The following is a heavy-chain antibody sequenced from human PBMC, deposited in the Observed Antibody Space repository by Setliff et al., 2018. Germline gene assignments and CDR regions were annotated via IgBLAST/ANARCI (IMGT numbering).Heavy chain of an antibody. J-gene: IGHJ3*02. Sequence: GGSLRLSCAASGFSFSGSAVYWVRQASVKGLEWIGRIRGRTDNYATAYAASVRGRFTISRDDSKNTAYLQMNSMKTEDTAVYYCTFARDGYDVFYIWGQGTMVTVSS. D-gene: IGHD5-18*01. CDR2: IRGRTDNYAT. V-gene: IGHV3-73*01. CDR3: TFARDGYDVFYI. CDR1: GFSFSGSA.